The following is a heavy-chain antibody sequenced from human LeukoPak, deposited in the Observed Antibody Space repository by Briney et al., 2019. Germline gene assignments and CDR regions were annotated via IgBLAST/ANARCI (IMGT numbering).Heavy chain of an antibody. J-gene: IGHJ4*02. D-gene: IGHD6-19*01. CDR2: ISGSGGST. CDR3: AKESSGWFRHADY. CDR1: GFTFSSYA. V-gene: IGHV3-23*01. Sequence: QPGGSLRLSCAASGFTFSSYAMSRVRRAPAKELEWVSAISGSGGSTYYADSVKGRFTISRDNSKNTLYLQMNSLRAEDTAVYYCAKESSGWFRHADYWGQGTLVTVSS.